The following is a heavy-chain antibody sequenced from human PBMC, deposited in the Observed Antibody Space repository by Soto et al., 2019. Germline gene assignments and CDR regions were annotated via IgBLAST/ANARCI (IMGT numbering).Heavy chain of an antibody. CDR2: ISGSGDNT. CDR1: GFTFSSHS. Sequence: GCLRPVSGASGFTFSSHSRSWVRQAPGKGREWVSGISGSGDNTNYADPVNGRLTIPRDNSKNTLNLQMNSVRAEDTGVYYCTKSAGHSYVDYWGHGTLVTVSS. V-gene: IGHV3-23*01. D-gene: IGHD5-18*01. CDR3: TKSAGHSYVDY. J-gene: IGHJ4*03.